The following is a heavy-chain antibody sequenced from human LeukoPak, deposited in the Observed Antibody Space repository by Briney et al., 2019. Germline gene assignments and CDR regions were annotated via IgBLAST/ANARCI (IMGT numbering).Heavy chain of an antibody. J-gene: IGHJ4*02. CDR1: GFTFSAYA. Sequence: GRSLRLSCAASGFTFSAYAMSWVRQAPGKGLEWVSDISGNGGSTYYADSVKGRFTISRDNSKNTLYLQMNSLRAEDTAVYYCAKDRDFWGGYSDYWGQGTLVTVSS. D-gene: IGHD3-3*01. CDR3: AKDRDFWGGYSDY. V-gene: IGHV3-23*01. CDR2: ISGNGGST.